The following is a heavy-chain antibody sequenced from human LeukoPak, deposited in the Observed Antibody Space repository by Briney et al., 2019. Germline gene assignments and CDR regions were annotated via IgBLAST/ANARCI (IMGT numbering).Heavy chain of an antibody. Sequence: GGSLRLSCAASGFTFSSYAMSWVREAPGKGLEWVSAISGSGGSTYYADSVKGRFTISRDNSKNTLYLQMNSLRAEDTAVYYCASHPRGATRAGHYYYYMDVWGKGTTVTVSS. CDR3: ASHPRGATRAGHYYYYMDV. CDR2: ISGSGGST. CDR1: GFTFSSYA. J-gene: IGHJ6*03. D-gene: IGHD1-26*01. V-gene: IGHV3-23*01.